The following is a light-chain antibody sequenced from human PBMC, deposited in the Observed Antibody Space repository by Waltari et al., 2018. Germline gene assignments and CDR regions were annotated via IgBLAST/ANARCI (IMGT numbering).Light chain of an antibody. J-gene: IGKJ4*01. CDR1: QSVSRY. V-gene: IGKV3-11*01. CDR2: DAS. CDR3: QQRYDWPLT. Sequence: EIVLTQTPATLSLSPGERATLSCRASQSVSRYLGCYQQKPGQAPRLLIYDASNRATGIPARFSGSGSGTDFTLTISNLEPEDFAAYYCQQRYDWPLTFGGGTKVEI.